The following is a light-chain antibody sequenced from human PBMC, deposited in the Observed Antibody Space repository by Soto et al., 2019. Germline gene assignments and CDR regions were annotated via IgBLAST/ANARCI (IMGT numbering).Light chain of an antibody. V-gene: IGKV3-11*01. Sequence: EIVLTQSPVPLSLSPGDRATLSCRPSQTFRNPFAWYQQKPGQPPRLFIYDGNYRATATPPRFSGSGSGTDFTLTISSLEPEDSAVYYCQQRNRWPITFGQGTLLEIK. CDR3: QQRNRWPIT. CDR2: DGN. J-gene: IGKJ5*01. CDR1: QTFRNP.